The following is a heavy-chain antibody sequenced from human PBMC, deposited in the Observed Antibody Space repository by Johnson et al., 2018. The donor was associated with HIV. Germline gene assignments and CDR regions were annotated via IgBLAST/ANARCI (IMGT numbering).Heavy chain of an antibody. CDR1: GFTFSSYA. Sequence: QVQLMESGGGVVQPGKSLRLSCAASGFTFSSYAIHWVRQAPDKGLEWVAIMSYDGDNKYYADSVKDRFTISRDNSKNTLYLQMNSLRPEDTAVYYCARDNREWQTGTKGDAFDIWGQGTMVTVSS. J-gene: IGHJ3*02. V-gene: IGHV3-30-3*01. CDR3: ARDNREWQTGTKGDAFDI. D-gene: IGHD1-7*01. CDR2: MSYDGDNK.